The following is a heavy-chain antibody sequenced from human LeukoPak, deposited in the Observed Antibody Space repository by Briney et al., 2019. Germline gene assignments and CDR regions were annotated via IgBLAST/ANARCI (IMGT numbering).Heavy chain of an antibody. V-gene: IGHV4-59*01. CDR3: ARGRYLKSYCYYGMDV. Sequence: SETLSLTCTVSGGSISSYYWSWIRQPPGKGLEWIGYIYYSGSTNYNPSLKSRVTISVDTSKNQFSLKLSSVTAADTAVYYCARGRYLKSYCYYGMDVWGQGTTVTVSS. D-gene: IGHD1-1*01. CDR2: IYYSGST. CDR1: GGSISSYY. J-gene: IGHJ6*02.